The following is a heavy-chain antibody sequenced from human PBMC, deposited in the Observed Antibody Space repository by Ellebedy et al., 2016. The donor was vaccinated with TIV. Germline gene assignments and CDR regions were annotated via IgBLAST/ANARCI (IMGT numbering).Heavy chain of an antibody. V-gene: IGHV3-23*01. CDR3: AKDQAGAAQYFDY. D-gene: IGHD6-25*01. J-gene: IGHJ4*02. CDR2: ISGSGGST. Sequence: GESLKISCAASGFTFSSYAMRWVRQAPGKGLEWVSAISGSGGSTYYAESVKGRFTISRDNSKNTLYLQMNSLRAEDTAVYYCAKDQAGAAQYFDYWGQGTLVTVSS. CDR1: GFTFSSYA.